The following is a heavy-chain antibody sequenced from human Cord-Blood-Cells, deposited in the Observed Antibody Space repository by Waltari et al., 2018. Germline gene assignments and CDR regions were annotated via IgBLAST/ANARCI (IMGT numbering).Heavy chain of an antibody. CDR3: ANDIVVVPAAFDY. Sequence: EVQLLESGGGLVQPGGSLRLSCAASGFTFSSYAMSWVRQAPGKGLEWVSAISGSGGSTYYADSVKGRFTISGDNSKNTLYLQMNSLRAEDTAVYYCANDIVVVPAAFDYWGQGTLVTVSS. J-gene: IGHJ4*02. CDR2: ISGSGGST. V-gene: IGHV3-23*01. D-gene: IGHD2-2*01. CDR1: GFTFSSYA.